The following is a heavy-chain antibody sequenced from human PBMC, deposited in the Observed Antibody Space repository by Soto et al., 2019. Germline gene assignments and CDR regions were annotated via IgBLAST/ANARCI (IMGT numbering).Heavy chain of an antibody. CDR2: IYYSGST. J-gene: IGHJ3*02. CDR1: GGSLSSYY. V-gene: IGHV4-59*01. D-gene: IGHD2-15*01. Sequence: SETLSLTCVVSGGSLSSYYWSWIRQPPGKGLEWIGYIYYSGSTNYNPSLKSRVTISVDTSKNQFSLKLSSVTAADTAVYYCARGLCSGGSCYNYDAFDIWGQGTMVT. CDR3: ARGLCSGGSCYNYDAFDI.